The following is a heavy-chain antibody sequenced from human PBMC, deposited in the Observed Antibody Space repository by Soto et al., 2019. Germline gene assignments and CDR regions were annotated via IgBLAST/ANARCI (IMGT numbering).Heavy chain of an antibody. J-gene: IGHJ4*02. CDR1: GGSISSYY. D-gene: IGHD5-18*01. V-gene: IGHV4-59*08. Sequence: QLQLQESGPGLVKPSETLSLTCTVSGGSISSYYWSWIRQPPGKGLDWIGYIYYIGSTNYNPSLTSXVXIXXDTSKNQFSLKLCSLTAADTAVYYCARRYGSCFDYWGQGTLVTVSS. CDR2: IYYIGST. CDR3: ARRYGSCFDY.